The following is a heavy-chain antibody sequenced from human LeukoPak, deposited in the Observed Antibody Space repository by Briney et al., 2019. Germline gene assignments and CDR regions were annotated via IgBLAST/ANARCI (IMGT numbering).Heavy chain of an antibody. CDR3: ARVDYQYCDY. J-gene: IGHJ4*02. CDR1: GYRLTSYF. Sequence: ASVKVSCKASGYRLTSYFMNWVRQAPGQGLEWMGIINPTTGSTTYAQKFQGRVTMSRDMPTSTVYMELSSLRSDDTAVYYCARVDYQYCDYWGQGTLVTVSS. D-gene: IGHD2-2*01. V-gene: IGHV1-46*01. CDR2: INPTTGST.